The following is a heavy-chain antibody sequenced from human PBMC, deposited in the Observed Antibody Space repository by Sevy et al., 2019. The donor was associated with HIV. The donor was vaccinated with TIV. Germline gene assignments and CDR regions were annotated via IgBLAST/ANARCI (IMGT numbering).Heavy chain of an antibody. CDR2: IKEDGSEK. CDR1: GFTFSGNW. J-gene: IGHJ4*02. CDR3: ARDAGYCSSTSCYRGDYFDY. Sequence: GGSLTLSCAASGFTFSGNWMSWVRQAPGKGLEWVADIKEDGSEKYYVDSVKGRFTISRDNAKKSLYLQMNNLRAEDTAVYYCARDAGYCSSTSCYRGDYFDYWGQGTLVTVSS. V-gene: IGHV3-7*01. D-gene: IGHD2-2*02.